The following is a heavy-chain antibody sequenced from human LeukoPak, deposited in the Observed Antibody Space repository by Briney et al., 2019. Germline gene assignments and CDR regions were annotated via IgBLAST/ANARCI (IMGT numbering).Heavy chain of an antibody. CDR2: ISHDGSNK. CDR3: ANENYYGSGSYPDY. J-gene: IGHJ4*02. V-gene: IGHV3-30*18. Sequence: GRSLRLSCAASGFTFSSYGIHWVRQAPGKGLEWVALISHDGSNKYYADSVKGRFTISRDNSKNTLYLQMNSLRAEDTAVYYCANENYYGSGSYPDYWGQGTLVTVSS. D-gene: IGHD3-10*01. CDR1: GFTFSSYG.